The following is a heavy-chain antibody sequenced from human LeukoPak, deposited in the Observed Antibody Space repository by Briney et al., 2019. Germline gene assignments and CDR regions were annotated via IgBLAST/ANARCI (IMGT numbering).Heavy chain of an antibody. V-gene: IGHV1-8*01. J-gene: IGHJ4*02. CDR1: GYTFTSYD. Sequence: ASVKVSCKDSGYTFTSYDINWVRQATGKGLEWMGWMNPNSGNTGYAQKFQGRVTMTRNTSISTAYMELSSLRSEDTAVYYCARAARGYCSGGSCQRPYYFDYWGQGTLVTVSS. CDR2: MNPNSGNT. D-gene: IGHD2-15*01. CDR3: ARAARGYCSGGSCQRPYYFDY.